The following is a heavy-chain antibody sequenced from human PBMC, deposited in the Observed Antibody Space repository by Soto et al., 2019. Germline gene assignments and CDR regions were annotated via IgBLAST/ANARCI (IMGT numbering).Heavy chain of an antibody. J-gene: IGHJ4*02. Sequence: SETLSLTCTVSGGSISSGGYYWSWIRQHPGKGLEWIGYIYYSGSTDYNPSLKSRVTISVDTSKNQFSLKLSSVTAADTAVYYCARGTFGGGPVDYWGQGTLVTVSS. CDR1: GGSISSGGYY. D-gene: IGHD3-16*01. CDR2: IYYSGST. CDR3: ARGTFGGGPVDY. V-gene: IGHV4-61*08.